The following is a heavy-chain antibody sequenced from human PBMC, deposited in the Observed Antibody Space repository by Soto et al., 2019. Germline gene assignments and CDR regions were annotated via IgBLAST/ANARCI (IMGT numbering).Heavy chain of an antibody. Sequence: WGSLILSCAASGFTCSSYDMHWVRQATGKGLEWVSAIGTAGDTYYPGSLKGRFTISRENAKNSLYLQMNSLRAGDTAVYYSARAQRIYNYSYYGRDVCGQGTTVTSP. D-gene: IGHD2-2*02. CDR3: ARAQRIYNYSYYGRDV. J-gene: IGHJ6*02. CDR1: GFTCSSYD. CDR2: IGTAGDT. V-gene: IGHV3-13*01.